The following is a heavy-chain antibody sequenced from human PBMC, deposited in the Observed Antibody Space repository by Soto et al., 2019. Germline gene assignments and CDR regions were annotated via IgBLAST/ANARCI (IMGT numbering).Heavy chain of an antibody. D-gene: IGHD2-2*03. CDR1: GVSFNSYG. J-gene: IGHJ4*02. CDR3: AWMKMARLDH. CDR2: ITPALHLT. Sequence: QVQLQQSGAEVKRPGSSVKVSCKASGVSFNSYGFAWVRQAPGQGLEWLGKITPALHLTNYAQSFQGRFTITADTSTSTLYLELTSLTSKDTAVYYCAWMKMARLDHWGQGTLVTVSS. V-gene: IGHV1-69*09.